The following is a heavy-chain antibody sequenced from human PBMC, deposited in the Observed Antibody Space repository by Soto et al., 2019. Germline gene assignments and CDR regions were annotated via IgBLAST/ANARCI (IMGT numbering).Heavy chain of an antibody. CDR3: AVPSIAGYYYYGMEV. CDR2: IYPGDSDT. CDR1: GYSFTSYW. V-gene: IGHV5-51*01. Sequence: GESLKISCKGSGYSFTSYWIGWVRQMPGKGLEWMGIIYPGDSDTRYSPSFQGQVTISADKSISTAYLQWSSLKASDTAMYYCAVPSIAGYYYYGMEVWGQGTTVTVSS. J-gene: IGHJ6*02. D-gene: IGHD6-6*01.